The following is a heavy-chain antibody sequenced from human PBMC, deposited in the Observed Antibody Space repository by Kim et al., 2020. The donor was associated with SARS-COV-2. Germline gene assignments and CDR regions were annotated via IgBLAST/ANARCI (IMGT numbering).Heavy chain of an antibody. CDR2: INAGNGNT. CDR1: GYTFTTYA. Sequence: ASVKVSCKASGYTFTTYALHWVRQAPGQTLEWMGWINAGNGNTKYSQKFQARLTITRDTSASTAYMELSSLTSEDTAVYYCARMVRGVIIFDYWGQGTLVTVSS. D-gene: IGHD3-10*01. CDR3: ARMVRGVIIFDY. V-gene: IGHV1-3*01. J-gene: IGHJ4*02.